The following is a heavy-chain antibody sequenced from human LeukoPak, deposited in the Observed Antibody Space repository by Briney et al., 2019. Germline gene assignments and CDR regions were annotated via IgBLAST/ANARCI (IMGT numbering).Heavy chain of an antibody. D-gene: IGHD3-22*01. V-gene: IGHV4-59*12. J-gene: IGHJ4*02. CDR3: ARADSSGYFD. CDR2: IYYSGST. Sequence: SSETLSLTCTVSGGSISSYYWSWIRQPPGKGLEWIGYIYYSGSTNYNPSLKSRVTISVDTSKNQFSLKLSSVTAADTAVYYCARADSSGYFDWGQGTLVTVSS. CDR1: GGSISSYY.